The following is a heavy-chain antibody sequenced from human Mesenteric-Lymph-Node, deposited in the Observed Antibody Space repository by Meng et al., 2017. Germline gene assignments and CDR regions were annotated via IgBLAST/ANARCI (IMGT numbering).Heavy chain of an antibody. CDR3: AKDLALWFGEFSSFAGREFDP. CDR2: IWFDGSKT. V-gene: IGHV3-33*06. CDR1: GFTFRNYG. Sequence: GESLKISCATSGFTFRNYGMHWVRQAPGKGLEWVAVIWFDGSKTYYADSVKGRFTISREDSKNTVYLQMNSLRAEDTAVYYCAKDLALWFGEFSSFAGREFDPWGQGTLVTVSS. D-gene: IGHD3-10*01. J-gene: IGHJ5*02.